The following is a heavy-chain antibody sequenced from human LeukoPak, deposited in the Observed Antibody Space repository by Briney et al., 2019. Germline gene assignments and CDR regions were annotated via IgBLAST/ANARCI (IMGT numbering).Heavy chain of an antibody. D-gene: IGHD6-13*01. CDR2: INHSGST. CDR3: ARCIAAAGRAFDY. CDR1: GGSFSGYY. Sequence: SETLSLTCAVYGGSFSGYYWSWIRQPPGKGLEWIGEINHSGSTNYNPSLKSRVTISVDTSKNQFSLKLSSVTAADTAVYYCARCIAAAGRAFDYWGQGTLVTVSS. V-gene: IGHV4-34*01. J-gene: IGHJ4*02.